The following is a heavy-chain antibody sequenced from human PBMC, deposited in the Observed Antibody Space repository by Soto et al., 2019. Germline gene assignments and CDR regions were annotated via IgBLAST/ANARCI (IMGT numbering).Heavy chain of an antibody. J-gene: IGHJ6*02. CDR1: GDSISIYY. Sequence: SETLSLTCTVSGDSISIYYWSWIRQPPGKGLEWIGNIYYSVSTNYNPSLKSRVTVSVDTSKNQFSLNLSSVTAADTAMYYCARVRSGSAARPWFMAVWAQGTTVAVSS. CDR3: ARVRSGSAARPWFMAV. D-gene: IGHD3-16*01. V-gene: IGHV4-59*01. CDR2: IYYSVST.